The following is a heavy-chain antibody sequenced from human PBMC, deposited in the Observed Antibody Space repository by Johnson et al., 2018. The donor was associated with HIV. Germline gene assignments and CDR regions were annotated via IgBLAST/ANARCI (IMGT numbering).Heavy chain of an antibody. CDR3: ARAYYTFWSGYDAFDI. CDR1: GFTFSNAW. D-gene: IGHD3-3*01. Sequence: EVQLVESGGGLVKPGGSLRLSCAASGFTFSNAWMSWVRQAPGKGLEWVGRIKSKTDGGTTDYAAPVKGRFTISRDNAKNSLYLQMNSLRAEDTAVYYCARAYYTFWSGYDAFDIWGQGTMVTVSS. V-gene: IGHV3-15*01. CDR2: IKSKTDGGTT. J-gene: IGHJ3*02.